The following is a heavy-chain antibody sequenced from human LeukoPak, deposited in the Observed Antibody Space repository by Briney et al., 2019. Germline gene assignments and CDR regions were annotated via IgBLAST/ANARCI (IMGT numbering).Heavy chain of an antibody. CDR2: INPNSGDT. V-gene: IGHV1-2*02. J-gene: IGHJ4*02. CDR3: ARVRYRLAETYIDY. D-gene: IGHD3-16*01. Sequence: EASVKVSCKASGYIFTGYYMHWVRPAPGQGLEWMGWINPNSGDTNYAQKFQGRVTMARDTSISTAYMELSRLRSDDTAVYYCARVRYRLAETYIDYWGQGTLVTVSS. CDR1: GYIFTGYY.